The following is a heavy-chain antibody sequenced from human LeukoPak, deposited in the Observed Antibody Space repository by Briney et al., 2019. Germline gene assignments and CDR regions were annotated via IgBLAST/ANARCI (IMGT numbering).Heavy chain of an antibody. CDR2: ISYDGSNK. V-gene: IGHV3-30*03. D-gene: IGHD2-2*01. Sequence: GGSLRLSCAASGFTFSSYGIHWVRQAPGKGLEWVAFISYDGSNKYNADSVKGRFTISRDNAKNSLYLQMNSLRAEDTAVYYCARDQRYCSSSSCPWEPFDYWGQGTLVTVSS. CDR3: ARDQRYCSSSSCPWEPFDY. CDR1: GFTFSSYG. J-gene: IGHJ4*02.